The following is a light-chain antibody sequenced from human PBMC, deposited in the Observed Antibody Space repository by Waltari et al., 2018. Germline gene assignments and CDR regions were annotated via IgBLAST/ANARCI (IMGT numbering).Light chain of an antibody. CDR1: QSVRYY. J-gene: IGKJ4*01. CDR2: DTS. CDR3: QQRRNWPLT. Sequence: EIVLTQSPATLSLSTGERATLSCRATQSVRYYLAWYQQRPGQAPRLLIYDTSNRATGIPARFSGSGSETDFTLTISSLEPEDFAVYYCQQRRNWPLTFGGGTKVEIK. V-gene: IGKV3-11*01.